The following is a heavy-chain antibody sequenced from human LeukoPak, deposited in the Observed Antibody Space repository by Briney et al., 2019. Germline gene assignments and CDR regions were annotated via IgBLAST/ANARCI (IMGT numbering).Heavy chain of an antibody. D-gene: IGHD2-15*01. CDR2: IYYSGST. CDR3: ARSPGWSSYYFDY. J-gene: IGHJ4*02. V-gene: IGHV4-39*01. CDR1: GGSISSSSYY. Sequence: PSETLSLTCTVSGGSISSSSYYWGWIRQPPGKGLEWIGSIYYSGSTYYNPSLKSRVTISIDTSKNQFSLKLSSVTAADTAVYYCARSPGWSSYYFDYWGQGALVSVSS.